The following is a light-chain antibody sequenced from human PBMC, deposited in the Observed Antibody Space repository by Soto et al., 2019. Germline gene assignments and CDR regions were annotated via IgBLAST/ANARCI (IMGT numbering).Light chain of an antibody. J-gene: IGKJ1*01. V-gene: IGKV3-15*01. CDR1: QSVSSSY. CDR3: QQYKIWPRR. CDR2: RTS. Sequence: GAVSLTTGERATLSCSASQSVSSSYLAWYQQKPGQAPRLLIFRTSSRATGFPDRFSGSRSGTEFTLTISSLQSEDFAVYYCQQYKIWPRRFGQGSMV.